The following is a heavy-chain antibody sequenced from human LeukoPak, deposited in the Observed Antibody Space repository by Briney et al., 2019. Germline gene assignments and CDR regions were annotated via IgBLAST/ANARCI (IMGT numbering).Heavy chain of an antibody. V-gene: IGHV3-48*02. CDR1: GFSFTNYW. J-gene: IGHJ4*02. CDR3: ARDLIVVVPAAIATFDY. CDR2: ISSSSSTI. Sequence: GGSLRLSCAASGFSFTNYWMGWVRQAPGKGLEWVSYISSSSSTIYYADSVKGRFTISRDNAKNSLYLQMNSLRDEDTAVYYCARDLIVVVPAAIATFDYWGQGTLVTVSS. D-gene: IGHD2-2*01.